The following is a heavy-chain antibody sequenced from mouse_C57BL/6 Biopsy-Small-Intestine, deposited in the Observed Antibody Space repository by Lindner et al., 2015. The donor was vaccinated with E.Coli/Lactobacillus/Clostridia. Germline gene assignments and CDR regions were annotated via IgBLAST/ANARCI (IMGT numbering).Heavy chain of an antibody. CDR1: GYAFSSSW. D-gene: IGHD2-13*01. CDR2: IYPGDGDT. CDR3: AIGDYGLAY. V-gene: IGHV1-82*01. Sequence: VQLQESGPELVKPGASVKISCKASGYAFSSSWMNWVKQRPGKGLEWIGRIYPGDGDTYYNGKFKGKATLTADKSSSTAYMQLSSLTSEDSAVYFCAIGDYGLAYWGQGTLVTVSA. J-gene: IGHJ3*01.